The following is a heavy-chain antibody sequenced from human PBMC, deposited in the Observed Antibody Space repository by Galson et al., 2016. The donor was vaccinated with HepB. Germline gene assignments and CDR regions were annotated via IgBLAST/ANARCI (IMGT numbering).Heavy chain of an antibody. CDR3: ARMVAGGFDP. V-gene: IGHV3-23*01. D-gene: IGHD6-19*01. CDR2: IGGSGDNT. CDR1: GLNFSSSA. Sequence: SLRLSCAASGLNFSSSAMSWVRQAPGKGLEWVSTIGGSGDNTFYADSVKGRFTISRENSKNTLYVQMNRLRAEDTAIYYCARMVAGGFDPWGQGTLVTVSS. J-gene: IGHJ5*02.